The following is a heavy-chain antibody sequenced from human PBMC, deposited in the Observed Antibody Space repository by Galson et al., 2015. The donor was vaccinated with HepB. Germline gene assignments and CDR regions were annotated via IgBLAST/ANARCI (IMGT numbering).Heavy chain of an antibody. CDR1: GFSVSTSEMR. Sequence: PALVKPTQTLTLTCTFSGFSVSTSEMRVSWIRQPPGKALEWLAHIDWNDDKFYSTSLKTRLTISKDTSKNQVVLKMTNMDPVDTATYYCARIRGGFCGSTDCYGGWFDPWGQGTLVTVSS. CDR2: IDWNDDK. J-gene: IGHJ5*02. D-gene: IGHD2-2*01. CDR3: ARIRGGFCGSTDCYGGWFDP. V-gene: IGHV2-70*04.